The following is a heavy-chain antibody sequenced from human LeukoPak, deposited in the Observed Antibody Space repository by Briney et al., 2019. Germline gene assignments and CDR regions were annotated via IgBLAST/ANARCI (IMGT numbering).Heavy chain of an antibody. CDR2: IRFDENNK. CDR1: GFTFSSFG. J-gene: IGHJ6*03. Sequence: GGSLRLSCAASGFTFSSFGIHWVRQAPGKGLKWVAFIRFDENNKYYADSVKGRFTISRDNSKNTLYLQMNSLRAEDTAVYYCAKSGDHYYYSYMDVWGKGTTVTISS. D-gene: IGHD3-10*01. CDR3: AKSGDHYYYSYMDV. V-gene: IGHV3-30*02.